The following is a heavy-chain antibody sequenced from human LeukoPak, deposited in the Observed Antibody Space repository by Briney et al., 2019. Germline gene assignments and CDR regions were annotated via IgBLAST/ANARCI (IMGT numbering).Heavy chain of an antibody. V-gene: IGHV3-23*01. Sequence: GGSLTLSCAASGFTFSSYAMSGVRQAPGKVLEWVSAISGSGGSTYYADSVKGRFTISRDNSKNTLYLQMNSLRAEDTAVYYCAKDAAPGDYYDSSGYYPAGYWGQGTLVTVSS. CDR1: GFTFSSYA. D-gene: IGHD3-22*01. CDR3: AKDAAPGDYYDSSGYYPAGY. CDR2: ISGSGGST. J-gene: IGHJ4*02.